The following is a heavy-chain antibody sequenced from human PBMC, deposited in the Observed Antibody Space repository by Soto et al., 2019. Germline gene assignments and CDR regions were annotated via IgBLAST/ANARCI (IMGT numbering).Heavy chain of an antibody. V-gene: IGHV3-23*01. J-gene: IGHJ4*02. D-gene: IGHD3-22*01. CDR1: GFTFSSYA. Sequence: TGGSLRLSCAASGFTFSSYAMSWVRQAPGKGQEWVSAISGSGGSTYYADSVKGRFTISRDNSKNTLYLQMNSLRAEDTAVYYCAKDGVYYYDSSGRSYWGQGTLVTVSS. CDR3: AKDGVYYYDSSGRSY. CDR2: ISGSGGST.